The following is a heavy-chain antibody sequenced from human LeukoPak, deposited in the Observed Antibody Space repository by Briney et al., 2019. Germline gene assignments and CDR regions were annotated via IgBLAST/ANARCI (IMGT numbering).Heavy chain of an antibody. CDR3: AELGITMIGGV. D-gene: IGHD3-10*02. J-gene: IGHJ6*04. CDR2: ISSSGSTI. V-gene: IGHV3-48*03. Sequence: GGSLRLSRAASGFSFSFSNMNWVRQAPGKGLEWVSYISSSGSTIYYADSVKGRFTISRDNAKNSLYLQMNSLRAEDTAVYYCAELGITMIGGVWGKGTTVTISS. CDR1: GFSFSFSN.